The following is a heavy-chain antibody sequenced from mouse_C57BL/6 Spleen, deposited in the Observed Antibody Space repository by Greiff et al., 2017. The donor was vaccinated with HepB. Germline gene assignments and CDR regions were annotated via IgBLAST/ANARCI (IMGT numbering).Heavy chain of an antibody. D-gene: IGHD4-1*01. CDR2: ISSGSSTI. CDR1: GFTFSDYG. Sequence: EVQLVESGAGLVKPGGSLKLSCAASGFTFSDYGMHWVRQAPEKGLEWVAYISSGSSTIYYADTVKGRFTISRDNAKNTLFLQMTSLRSEDTAMYYCAKLGPFSYWYFDVWGTGTTVTVSS. V-gene: IGHV5-17*01. CDR3: AKLGPFSYWYFDV. J-gene: IGHJ1*03.